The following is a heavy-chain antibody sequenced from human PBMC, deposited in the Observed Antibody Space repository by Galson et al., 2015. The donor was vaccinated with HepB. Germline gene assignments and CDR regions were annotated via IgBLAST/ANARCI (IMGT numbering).Heavy chain of an antibody. CDR2: INPHRGDT. CDR3: ARDWDYEGDWYGSGSLDS. Sequence: SVKVSCKASGYTFTGYYIQWLRQAPGQGLEWIGWINPHRGDTNFAQKFQGSVTMTRDTSISTVYMELSSLRSDDTAVYYCARDWDYEGDWYGSGSLDSWGQGTPVTVSS. CDR1: GYTFTGYY. J-gene: IGHJ4*02. V-gene: IGHV1-2*04. D-gene: IGHD3-10*01.